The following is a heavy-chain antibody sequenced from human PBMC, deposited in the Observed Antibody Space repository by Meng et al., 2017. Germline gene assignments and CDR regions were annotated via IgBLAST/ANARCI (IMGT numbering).Heavy chain of an antibody. J-gene: IGHJ4*02. CDR3: ARRSGSYYQWFDY. Sequence: KVSCKGSGYSFTSYWIGWVRQMPGKSLEWMGIIYPGDSDTRYSPSFQGQVTISADKSISTAYLQWSSLKASDTAMYYCARRSGSYYQWFDYWGQGTLVTVSS. CDR2: IYPGDSDT. V-gene: IGHV5-51*01. D-gene: IGHD1-26*01. CDR1: GYSFTSYW.